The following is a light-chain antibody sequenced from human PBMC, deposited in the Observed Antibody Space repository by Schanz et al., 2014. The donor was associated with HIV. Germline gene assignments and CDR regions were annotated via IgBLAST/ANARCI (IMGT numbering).Light chain of an antibody. CDR3: CSYAGSSTYV. Sequence: QSALTQPPSASGSPGQSVTISCTGTSSDVGTYNYVSWYQQHPGKAPRLVIFAVSERPSGVPDRFSGSKSGNTASLTISGLQAEDEADYYCCSYAGSSTYVFGTGTKLTVL. CDR1: SSDVGTYNY. J-gene: IGLJ1*01. V-gene: IGLV2-8*01. CDR2: AVS.